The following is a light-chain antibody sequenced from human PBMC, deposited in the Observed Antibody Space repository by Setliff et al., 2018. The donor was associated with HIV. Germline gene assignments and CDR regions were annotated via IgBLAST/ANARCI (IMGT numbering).Light chain of an antibody. CDR1: SSNIGSNY. CDR2: RNN. J-gene: IGLJ1*01. Sequence: SALAQPPSASGTPGQRVTISCSGSSSNIGSNYVYWYQQLPGTAPKLLIYRNNQRPSGVPDRFSGSKSGTSASLAISGLRSEDEADYYCAAWDDSLSNYVFGTGTKVTVL. CDR3: AAWDDSLSNYV. V-gene: IGLV1-47*01.